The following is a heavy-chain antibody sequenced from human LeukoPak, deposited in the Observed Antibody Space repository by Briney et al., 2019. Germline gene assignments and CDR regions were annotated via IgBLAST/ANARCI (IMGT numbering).Heavy chain of an antibody. CDR3: ARDLLSTNGVWVNWFDP. D-gene: IGHD2-8*01. CDR2: IIPIFGTA. V-gene: IGHV1-69*01. CDR1: GGTFSSYA. J-gene: IGHJ5*02. Sequence: SVKVSCKASGGTFSSYAISWVRQAPGQGLEWMGGIIPIFGTANYAQKFQGRVTITADESTSTAYMELSSLRSEDTAVYYCARDLLSTNGVWVNWFDPWGQGTLVTVSS.